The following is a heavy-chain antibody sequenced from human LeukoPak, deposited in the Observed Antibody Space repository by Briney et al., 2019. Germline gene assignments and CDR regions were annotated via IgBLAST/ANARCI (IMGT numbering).Heavy chain of an antibody. J-gene: IGHJ5*02. CDR2: IYYSGST. CDR1: GGSISSSSYY. Sequence: SETLSLTCTVSGGSISSSSYYWGRIRQPPGKGLEWIGSIYYSGSTYYNPSLKSRVTISVDTSKNQFSLKLSSVTAAETAVYYCAVHGEIQLWFSNWFDPWGQGTLVTVSS. D-gene: IGHD5-18*01. CDR3: AVHGEIQLWFSNWFDP. V-gene: IGHV4-39*07.